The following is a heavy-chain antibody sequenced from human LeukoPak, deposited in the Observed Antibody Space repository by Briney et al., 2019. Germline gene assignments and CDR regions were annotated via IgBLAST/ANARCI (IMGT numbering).Heavy chain of an antibody. J-gene: IGHJ4*02. CDR2: ISSSSSYI. CDR3: ARDSGYSGYYLYYFDY. CDR1: GFTFNSYS. V-gene: IGHV3-21*01. Sequence: GGSLRLSCAASGFTFNSYSMNWVRQAPGKGLEWVSSISSSSSYIYYADSVKGRFTISRDNGKNSLYLQMNSLRAEDTAVYYCARDSGYSGYYLYYFDYWGQGTLVTVSS. D-gene: IGHD5-12*01.